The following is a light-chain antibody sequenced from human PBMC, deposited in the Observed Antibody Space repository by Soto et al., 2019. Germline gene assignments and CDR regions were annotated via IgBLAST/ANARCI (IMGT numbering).Light chain of an antibody. CDR1: QSVSSY. J-gene: IGKJ2*01. CDR2: DAS. CDR3: QQRSNLPPYT. Sequence: EIVLTQSPATLSLSPGERATLSCRASQSVSSYLAWYQQKPGQAPRLLIYDASNRATGIPATFSGSGSGTDFPLSLVSVVAEDFAVLCCQQRSNLPPYTFGQGAKLESK. V-gene: IGKV3-11*01.